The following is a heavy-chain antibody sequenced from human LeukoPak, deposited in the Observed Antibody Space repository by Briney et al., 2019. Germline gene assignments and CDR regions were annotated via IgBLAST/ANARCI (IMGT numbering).Heavy chain of an antibody. Sequence: ASVKVSCKTSGSTFTGAYMHWVRQAPGQGLEWMGWINPNSRETKFAQKFQGRVTMTRDTSISTVYMDLGGLRSDDTAVYYCARVLFNSGYDYWGQGSLVTVSS. CDR2: INPNSRET. V-gene: IGHV1-2*02. CDR3: ARVLFNSGYDY. D-gene: IGHD3-9*01. CDR1: GSTFTGAY. J-gene: IGHJ4*02.